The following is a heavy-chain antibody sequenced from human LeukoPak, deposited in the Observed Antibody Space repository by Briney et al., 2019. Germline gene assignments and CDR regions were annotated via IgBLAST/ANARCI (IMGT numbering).Heavy chain of an antibody. D-gene: IGHD4-11*01. V-gene: IGHV1-2*02. CDR2: INPNSGGT. J-gene: IGHJ6*03. CDR3: AANTYSNYEVYYYYYMDV. CDR1: GYTFTGYY. Sequence: AASVKVSCKASGYTFTGYYMHWVRQAPGQGLEWMGWINPNSGGTNYAQKFQERVTITRDMSTSTAYMELSSLRSEDTAVYYCAANTYSNYEVYYYYYMDVWGKGTTVTVSS.